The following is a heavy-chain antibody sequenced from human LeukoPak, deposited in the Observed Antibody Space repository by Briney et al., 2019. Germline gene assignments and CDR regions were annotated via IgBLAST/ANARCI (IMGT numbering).Heavy chain of an antibody. CDR2: ESYVGSNR. J-gene: IGHJ4*02. D-gene: IGHD5-24*01. CDR3: AREGRWLQLGFDY. Sequence: GGSLRLSCAASGFTFSSYAMHWVRQAPGKGLEWVAVESYVGSNRSYADSVKGSFTISRDNSKNTLYLQMNSLRAEDTAVYYCAREGRWLQLGFDYWGQGTLVTVSS. V-gene: IGHV3-30-3*01. CDR1: GFTFSSYA.